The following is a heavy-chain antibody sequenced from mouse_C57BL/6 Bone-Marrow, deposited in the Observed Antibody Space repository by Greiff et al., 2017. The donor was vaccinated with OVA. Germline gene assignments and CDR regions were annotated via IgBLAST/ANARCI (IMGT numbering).Heavy chain of an antibody. CDR3: TRDYSNYLYYFDY. CDR1: GYTFTDYE. Sequence: VQLQESGAELVRPGASVTPSCKASGYTFTDYEMHWVKQTPVHGLEWIGAIDPETGGTAYNQKFKGKAILTADKSSSTAYMELRSLTSEDSAVYYCTRDYSNYLYYFDYWGQGTTLTVSS. J-gene: IGHJ2*01. V-gene: IGHV1-15*01. CDR2: IDPETGGT. D-gene: IGHD2-5*01.